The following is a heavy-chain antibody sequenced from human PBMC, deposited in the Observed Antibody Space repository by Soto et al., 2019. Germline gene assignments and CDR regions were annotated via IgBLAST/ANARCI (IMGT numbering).Heavy chain of an antibody. D-gene: IGHD5-18*01. Sequence: QVQLQESGRGLVKPSQTLSLTCTVSGGAISSGGYYWSWIRQHPGKGLEWIGYIYYSGSTYYNPSLKSRVTISVDTSKNQFSLELRSVTAADTAVYYCAREGRTGYSFGLDYWGLGTLVTVSS. CDR1: GGAISSGGYY. J-gene: IGHJ4*02. CDR2: IYYSGST. CDR3: AREGRTGYSFGLDY. V-gene: IGHV4-31*03.